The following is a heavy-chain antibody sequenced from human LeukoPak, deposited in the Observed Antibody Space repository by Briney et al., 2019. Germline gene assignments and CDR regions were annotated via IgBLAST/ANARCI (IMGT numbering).Heavy chain of an antibody. V-gene: IGHV3-33*06. CDR3: AKDSSAYSGSYYDY. Sequence: PGGSLRLSCAASGFTFSSYAMQWARQSPGKGLEWVAVIWYDGSNKYYADSVKGRFTISRDNSKNTLYLQMDSLRAEDTAIYYCAKDSSAYSGSYYDYWGQGTLVTVSS. CDR1: GFTFSSYA. D-gene: IGHD1-26*01. J-gene: IGHJ4*02. CDR2: IWYDGSNK.